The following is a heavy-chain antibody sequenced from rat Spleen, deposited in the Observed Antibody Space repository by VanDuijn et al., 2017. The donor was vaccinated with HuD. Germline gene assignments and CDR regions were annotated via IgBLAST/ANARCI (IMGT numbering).Heavy chain of an antibody. CDR2: IWSNGGT. D-gene: IGHD1-5*01. V-gene: IGHV2-41*01. CDR1: GFSLTSYN. Sequence: QVQLKESGPGLVQPSQTLSLTCTVAGFSLTSYNVHWVRQPPGKGLEWMGIIWSNGGTDYNSAIRSRLSISRDTSKSQVFLKMSSLQTEDTAMYFCATGRSEYRYNSFWYFDLWGPGAMVTVSS. CDR3: ATGRSEYRYNSFWYFDL. J-gene: IGHJ1*01.